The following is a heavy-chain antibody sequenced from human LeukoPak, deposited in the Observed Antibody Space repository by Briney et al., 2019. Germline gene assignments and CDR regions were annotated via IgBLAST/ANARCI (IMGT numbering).Heavy chain of an antibody. CDR3: ARQQLVRSGYYYYYYMDV. D-gene: IGHD6-13*01. CDR1: GFTFSDYY. J-gene: IGHJ6*03. CDR2: ISSRGTTI. V-gene: IGHV3-11*04. Sequence: GGSLRLSCAASGFTFSDYYMTWVRQAPGKGLEWVSYISSRGTTIYYANFVKGRFTISRDNAKNTLYLQMNSLRAEDTAVYYCARQQLVRSGYYYYYYMDVWGKGTTVTVSS.